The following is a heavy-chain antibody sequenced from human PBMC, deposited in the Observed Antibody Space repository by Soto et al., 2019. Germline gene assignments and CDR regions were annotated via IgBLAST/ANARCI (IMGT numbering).Heavy chain of an antibody. V-gene: IGHV4-39*01. CDR3: ARHQPYDSSGMAPAEYFQH. CDR1: GGSISSSSYY. Sequence: QLQLQESGPGLVKPSETLSLTCTVSGGSISSSSYYWGWIRQPPGKGLEWIGSIYYSGSTYYNPSLKSRVTISVDTSKNQFSLKLSSVTAVDTAVYYCARHQPYDSSGMAPAEYFQHWGQGTLVTVSS. CDR2: IYYSGST. J-gene: IGHJ1*01. D-gene: IGHD3-22*01.